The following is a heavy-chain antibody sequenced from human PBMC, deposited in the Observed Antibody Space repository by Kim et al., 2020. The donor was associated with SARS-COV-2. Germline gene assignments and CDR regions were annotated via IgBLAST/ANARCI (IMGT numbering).Heavy chain of an antibody. CDR3: ASHSSGWQTDAFDI. J-gene: IGHJ3*02. Sequence: SPAFQGQVTISADKSISTAYLQWSSLKASDTAMYYCASHSSGWQTDAFDIWGQGTMVTVSS. V-gene: IGHV5-51*01. D-gene: IGHD6-19*01.